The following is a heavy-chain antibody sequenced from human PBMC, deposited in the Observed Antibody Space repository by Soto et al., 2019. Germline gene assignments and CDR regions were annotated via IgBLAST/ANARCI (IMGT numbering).Heavy chain of an antibody. J-gene: IGHJ6*02. D-gene: IGHD3-3*01. Sequence: SETLSLTCTVSGGSISSGGYYWSWIRQHPGKGLEWIGYIYYSGSTYYNPSLKSRVTISVDTSKNQFSLKLSSVTAADTAVYYCARDCVSGVWSGYSYVSGMDVWGQGTTVTVSS. V-gene: IGHV4-31*03. CDR1: GGSISSGGYY. CDR3: ARDCVSGVWSGYSYVSGMDV. CDR2: IYYSGST.